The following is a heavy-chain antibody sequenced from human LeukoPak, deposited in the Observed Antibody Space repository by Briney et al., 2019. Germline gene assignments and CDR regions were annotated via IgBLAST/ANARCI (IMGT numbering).Heavy chain of an antibody. J-gene: IGHJ3*02. CDR2: ISSSSSYI. V-gene: IGHV3-21*01. Sequence: PGGSLRLSCAASGFTFSSYSMNWVRQAPGRGLEWVSSISSSSSYIYYADSVKGRFTISGDNAKNSLYLQMNSLRAEDTAVYYCARSQQWLVQGTDDAFDIWGQGTMVTVSS. D-gene: IGHD6-19*01. CDR1: GFTFSSYS. CDR3: ARSQQWLVQGTDDAFDI.